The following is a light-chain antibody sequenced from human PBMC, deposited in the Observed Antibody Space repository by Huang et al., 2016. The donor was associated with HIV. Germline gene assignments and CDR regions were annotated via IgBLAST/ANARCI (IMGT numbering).Light chain of an antibody. V-gene: IGKV1-33*01. CDR1: QDISNY. Sequence: DIQMTQSPSSLSASVGDRVTFTCQASQDISNYLHWYQQKPGKAPKLLIYDASNLETGVPSRFSGSGSGTDFTLIISSLQREDIATYYCQQYENLHTFGQGTKLEIK. CDR2: DAS. CDR3: QQYENLHT. J-gene: IGKJ2*01.